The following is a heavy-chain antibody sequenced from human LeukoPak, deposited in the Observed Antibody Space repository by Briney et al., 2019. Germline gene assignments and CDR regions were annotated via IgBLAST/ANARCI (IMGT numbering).Heavy chain of an antibody. V-gene: IGHV3-38-3*01. D-gene: IGHD3-10*01. J-gene: IGHJ4*02. CDR3: ARENGRGVISPYFDY. CDR2: ISGGST. CDR1: GFTVSSNE. Sequence: GGSLRLSCAASGFTVSSNEMSWVRQAPGKGLEWVSSISGGSTYYADSRKGRFTISRDNSKNTLNLQMNSLRDEGTAVYYCARENGRGVISPYFDYWGQGILVTVSS.